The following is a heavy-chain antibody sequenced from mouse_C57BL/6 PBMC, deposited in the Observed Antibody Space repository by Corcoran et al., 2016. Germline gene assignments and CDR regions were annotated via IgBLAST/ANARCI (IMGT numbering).Heavy chain of an antibody. J-gene: IGHJ4*01. CDR1: GYTFTTYG. Sequence: QIQLVQSGPELKKPGETVKISCKASGYTFTTYGMSWVKQAPGKGLKWMGWINTYSGVPTYADDFKGRFAFSLETSASTAYLQINNLKNEDTATYFCARSGVVTYYFAMDYWGQGTSVTVSS. CDR2: INTYSGVP. D-gene: IGHD2-2*01. V-gene: IGHV9-3*01. CDR3: ARSGVVTYYFAMDY.